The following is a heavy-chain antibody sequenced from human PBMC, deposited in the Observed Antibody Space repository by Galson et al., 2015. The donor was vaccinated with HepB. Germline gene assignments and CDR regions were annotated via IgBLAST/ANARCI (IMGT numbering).Heavy chain of an antibody. CDR2: IIPILGIA. J-gene: IGHJ4*02. CDR3: AAHYYDSSGSYALDY. D-gene: IGHD3-22*01. CDR1: GGTFSSYA. Sequence: SVKVSCKASGGTFSSYAISWVRQAPGQGLEWMGRIIPILGIANYAQKFQGRVTITADKSTSTAYMELSSLRSEDTAVYYCAAHYYDSSGSYALDYWGQGTLVTVSS. V-gene: IGHV1-69*04.